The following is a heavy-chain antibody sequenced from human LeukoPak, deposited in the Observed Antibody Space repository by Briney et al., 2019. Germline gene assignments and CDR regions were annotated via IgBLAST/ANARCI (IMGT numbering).Heavy chain of an antibody. D-gene: IGHD3-9*01. V-gene: IGHV4-34*01. Sequence: SETLSLTCAVYGGSFSGYYWSWIRQPPGKGLEWIGEINHSGSTNYNPSLKSRVTISVDTSKNQFSLKLSSVTAADTAVYYCARHAAHYYDILTGYPPHFDYWGQGTLVTVSS. CDR3: ARHAAHYYDILTGYPPHFDY. J-gene: IGHJ4*02. CDR2: INHSGST. CDR1: GGSFSGYY.